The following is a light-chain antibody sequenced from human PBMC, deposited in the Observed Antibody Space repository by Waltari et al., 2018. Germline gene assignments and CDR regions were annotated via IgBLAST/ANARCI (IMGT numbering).Light chain of an antibody. CDR1: SSDLGGYSF. CDR3: SSYTSIIPPFL. J-gene: IGLJ1*01. Sequence: QSALTQPASVSGSPGQSITIPCTSSSSDLGGYSFVSWYQQHPGKAPKLMIYDVSHRPSGVSNRFSGSKSGNTASLTISGLQPEDEADYYCSSYTSIIPPFLFGTGTKVNVL. V-gene: IGLV2-14*01. CDR2: DVS.